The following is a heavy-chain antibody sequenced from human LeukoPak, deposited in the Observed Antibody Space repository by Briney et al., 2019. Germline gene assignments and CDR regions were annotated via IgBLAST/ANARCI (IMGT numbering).Heavy chain of an antibody. CDR1: GFTFSSYG. V-gene: IGHV3-30*02. CDR3: AKGRLRRGYDFWSGYYLFDY. Sequence: PGGSLRLSCAASGFTFSSYGMHWVRQAPGKGLEWVAFIRYDGSNKYYADSVKGRFTISRDNSKNTLYLQMNSLRAEDTAVYYCAKGRLRRGYDFWSGYYLFDYWGQGTLVTVSS. CDR2: IRYDGSNK. J-gene: IGHJ4*02. D-gene: IGHD3-3*01.